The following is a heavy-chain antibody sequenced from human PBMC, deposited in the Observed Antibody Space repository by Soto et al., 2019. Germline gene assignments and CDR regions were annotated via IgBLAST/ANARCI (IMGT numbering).Heavy chain of an antibody. CDR2: ISGSGGST. CDR3: AKDRLHIVVVTAIRFDP. CDR1: GFTFSSYA. Sequence: EVQLLESGGGLVQPGGSLRLSCAASGFTFSSYAMSWVRQAPGKGLEWVSAISGSGGSTYDADSVKGRFTISRDNSKNTLYLQMNSLRAEDTAVYYCAKDRLHIVVVTAIRFDPWGQGTLVTVSS. V-gene: IGHV3-23*01. J-gene: IGHJ5*02. D-gene: IGHD2-21*02.